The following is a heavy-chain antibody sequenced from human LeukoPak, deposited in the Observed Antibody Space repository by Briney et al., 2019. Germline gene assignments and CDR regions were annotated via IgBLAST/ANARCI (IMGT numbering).Heavy chain of an antibody. Sequence: AGGSLRLSCAASGFTFSSYAMHWVRQAPGKGLEWVSHISSSSSTIYYADSVKGRFTISRDNAKNSLYLQMDSLRDEDTAVYYCARDLYLVPAFDYWGQGTLVTVSS. V-gene: IGHV3-48*02. CDR1: GFTFSSYA. CDR2: ISSSSSTI. CDR3: ARDLYLVPAFDY. J-gene: IGHJ4*02. D-gene: IGHD2-2*01.